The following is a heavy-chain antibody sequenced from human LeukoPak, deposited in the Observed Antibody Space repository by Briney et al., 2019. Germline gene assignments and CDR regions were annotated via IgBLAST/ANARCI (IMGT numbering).Heavy chain of an antibody. D-gene: IGHD3-9*01. V-gene: IGHV4-39*01. CDR3: ARRRVLTGSSRGDAFDI. CDR1: GGSISSSSFY. CDR2: ISYSGTT. Sequence: SETLSLTCTVSGGSISSSSFYWGWIRQPPGKGLEWIGIISYSGTTYYNPSLKSRVTISVDTSKNQFSLKLSSVTAADTAVYYCARRRVLTGSSRGDAFDIWGQGTVVTVSS. J-gene: IGHJ3*02.